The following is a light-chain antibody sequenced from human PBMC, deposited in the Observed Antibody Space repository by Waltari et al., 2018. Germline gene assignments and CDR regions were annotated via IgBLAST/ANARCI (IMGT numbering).Light chain of an antibody. CDR2: RIY. V-gene: IGLV1-47*01. J-gene: IGLJ3*02. CDR1: RSHIGNNY. CDR3: AAWDDSLSVWV. Sequence: QSVLTQPPSASGTPGQRVTISCSGGRSHIGNNYVFWYQQFPGTAPKLLIYRIYQRPSGVPDRFAGSKSCTSASLAISGLRSEDEAEYYCAAWDDSLSVWVFGGGTKLTVL.